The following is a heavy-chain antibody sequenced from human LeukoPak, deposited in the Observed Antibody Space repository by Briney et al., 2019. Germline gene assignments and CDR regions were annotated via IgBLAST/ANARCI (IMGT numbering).Heavy chain of an antibody. Sequence: SETLSLTCAVYGGSFSGYYWSWIRQPPGKGLEWIGEINHSGSTNYNPSLKSRVTISVDTSKNQFSLKLSSVTAADTAVYYCARDQGDGYSPFDYWGQGTLVTVSS. CDR2: INHSGST. V-gene: IGHV4-34*01. CDR1: GGSFSGYY. CDR3: ARDQGDGYSPFDY. J-gene: IGHJ4*02. D-gene: IGHD5-24*01.